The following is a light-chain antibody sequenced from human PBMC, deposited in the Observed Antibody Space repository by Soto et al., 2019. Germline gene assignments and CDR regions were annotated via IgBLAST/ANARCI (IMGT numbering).Light chain of an antibody. J-gene: IGLJ1*01. V-gene: IGLV2-14*01. CDR3: SSYTNIIPYV. CDR2: EVS. CDR1: SSDVGGYNY. Sequence: QSALTQPASVSGSPGQSITISCTGTSSDVGGYNYVSWYQQHPGKAPKLMIYEVSNRPSGVSNRFSGSKSGNTASLTISGLQAEDEADYYCSSYTNIIPYVLGTGTKLTVL.